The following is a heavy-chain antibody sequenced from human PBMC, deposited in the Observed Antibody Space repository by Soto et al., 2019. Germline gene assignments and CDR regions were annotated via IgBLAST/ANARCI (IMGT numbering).Heavy chain of an antibody. CDR3: AREDTAMVYYYYSMDV. J-gene: IGHJ6*02. CDR2: ISYDGSNK. CDR1: GFTFSSYA. Sequence: GGSLRLSCAASGFTFSSYAMHWVRQAPGKGLEWVAVISYDGSNKYYADSVKGRFTISRDNSKNTLYLQMNSLRAEDTAVYYCAREDTAMVYYYYSMDVWGQGTTVTVSS. D-gene: IGHD5-18*01. V-gene: IGHV3-30-3*01.